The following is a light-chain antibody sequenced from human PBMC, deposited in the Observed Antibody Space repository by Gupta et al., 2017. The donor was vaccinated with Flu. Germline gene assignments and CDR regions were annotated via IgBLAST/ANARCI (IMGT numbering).Light chain of an antibody. J-gene: IGKJ3*01. Sequence: DIQMTQSPSSLSASVGDRVTISCRASQSISAYVNGDQQKPGKAPILLIYAASTLQSGVPSWGSGSGSGADFTLTISSLQPEDFATYYCPQSFSNICTFGTGTKVDIQ. V-gene: IGKV1-39*01. CDR2: AAS. CDR3: PQSFSNICT. CDR1: QSISAY.